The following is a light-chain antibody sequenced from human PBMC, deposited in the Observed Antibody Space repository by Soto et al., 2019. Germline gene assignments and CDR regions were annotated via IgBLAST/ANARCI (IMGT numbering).Light chain of an antibody. J-gene: IGKJ2*01. CDR1: QAINNY. V-gene: IGKV1-27*01. CDR2: DAS. Sequence: DIRMTQSPSSLSASVGDRVTITCRASQAINNYLAWYQQKPGQVPKLLIYDASTLQSGLQSRFRGSGSGTVFTLTISSLQSEDVANYYCQNYNSAPNTFGQGTRLEIK. CDR3: QNYNSAPNT.